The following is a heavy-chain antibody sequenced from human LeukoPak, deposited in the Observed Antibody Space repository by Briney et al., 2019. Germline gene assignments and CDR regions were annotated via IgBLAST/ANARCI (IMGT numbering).Heavy chain of an antibody. D-gene: IGHD5-12*01. J-gene: IGHJ5*02. CDR2: ISSSSSYI. CDR1: GLTFSSYS. V-gene: IGHV3-21*01. CDR3: ARDVSQEYSGYDPNWFDP. Sequence: PGGSLRLSCAASGLTFSSYSMNWVRQAPGKGLEWVSSISSSSSYIYYADSVKGRFTISRDNAKNSLYLQMNSLRAEDTAVYYCARDVSQEYSGYDPNWFDPWGQGTLVTVSS.